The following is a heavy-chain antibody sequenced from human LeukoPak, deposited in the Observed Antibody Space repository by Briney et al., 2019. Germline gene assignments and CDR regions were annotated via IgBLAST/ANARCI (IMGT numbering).Heavy chain of an antibody. D-gene: IGHD3-10*01. V-gene: IGHV6-1*01. CDR3: ARGAVRGGTNFDY. CDR2: AYYRSKWYI. Sequence: SQTPSLTCAISGDSVSGSPAVWNWIRQSPSRGLEWLGRAYYRSKWYIDYAVSVKGLITITPDTSKNQFSLQLNSVTPEDTAVYYCARGAVRGGTNFDYWGQGTLVTVSS. J-gene: IGHJ4*02. CDR1: GDSVSGSPAV.